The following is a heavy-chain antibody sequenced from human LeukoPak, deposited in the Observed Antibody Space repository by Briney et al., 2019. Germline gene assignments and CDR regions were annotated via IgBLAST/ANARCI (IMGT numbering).Heavy chain of an antibody. D-gene: IGHD5-18*01. Sequence: GGSLRLSCAASGFTFSDYYMSWIRQAPGKGLECVSYISSSGSTIYYADSVKGRFTISRDNAKNSLYLQMNRLRAEDTAVYYCARDQDTAMVLFDYWGQGTLVTVSS. CDR3: ARDQDTAMVLFDY. CDR1: GFTFSDYY. V-gene: IGHV3-11*04. J-gene: IGHJ4*02. CDR2: ISSSGSTI.